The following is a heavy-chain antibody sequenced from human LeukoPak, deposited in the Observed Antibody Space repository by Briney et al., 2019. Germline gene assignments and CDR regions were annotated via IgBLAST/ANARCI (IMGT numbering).Heavy chain of an antibody. CDR3: ARNYDFWSGYYTGPWGFDP. V-gene: IGHV4-59*01. CDR2: IYYSGST. D-gene: IGHD3-3*01. Sequence: SETLSLTCTVSGGSISSYYWGWIRQPPGKGLEWIGYIYYSGSTNYNPSLKSRVTISVDTSKNQFSLKLSSVTAADTAVYYCARNYDFWSGYYTGPWGFDPWGQGTLVTVSS. CDR1: GGSISSYY. J-gene: IGHJ5*02.